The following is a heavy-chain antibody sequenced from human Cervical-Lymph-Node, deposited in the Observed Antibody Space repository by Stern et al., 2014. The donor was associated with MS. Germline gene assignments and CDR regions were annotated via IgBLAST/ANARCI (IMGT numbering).Heavy chain of an antibody. CDR2: SYPADSDT. J-gene: IGHJ6*02. D-gene: IGHD6-13*01. Sequence: VQLVQSGAEVKKPGESLKISCKGSGDNFPNYWIGWGRQMPGKGLEWMGISYPADSDTTYSPSFQGQVTLSVDKSIPTAYLEWISLKASDTAMYFCARREGYYYGMDVWGQGTTVTVSS. V-gene: IGHV5-51*01. CDR1: GDNFPNYW. CDR3: ARREGYYYGMDV.